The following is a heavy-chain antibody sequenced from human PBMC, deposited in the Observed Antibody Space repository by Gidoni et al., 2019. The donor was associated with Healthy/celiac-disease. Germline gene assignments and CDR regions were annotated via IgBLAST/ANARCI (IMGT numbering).Heavy chain of an antibody. V-gene: IGHV1-8*01. CDR3: ARNHGDYPYHNWFDP. CDR2: MNPNSGNT. CDR1: GYTFTSYD. Sequence: QVQLVQSGAEVKKHGASVKVSCKAYGYTFTSYDINWVRQATGQGLEWMGWMNPNSGNTGYAQKFQGRVTMTRNTSISTAYMELSSLRSEDTAVYYCARNHGDYPYHNWFDPWGQGTLVTVSS. J-gene: IGHJ5*02. D-gene: IGHD4-17*01.